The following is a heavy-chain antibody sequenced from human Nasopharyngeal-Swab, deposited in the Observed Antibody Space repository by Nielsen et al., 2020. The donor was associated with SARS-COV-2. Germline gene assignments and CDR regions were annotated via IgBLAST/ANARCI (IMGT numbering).Heavy chain of an antibody. CDR2: IYHNGNT. Sequence: SETLSLTCAVSGGSISSPGNSWSWIRQPPGKDLEWIGDIYHNGNTYYNLSRKSRATISLAKSKNQFSLNLTSVTAADTAVYYCARCWNSLGLNWFDPWGQGTLVTVSS. V-gene: IGHV4-30-2*01. J-gene: IGHJ5*02. D-gene: IGHD1-7*01. CDR3: ARCWNSLGLNWFDP. CDR1: GGSISSPGNS.